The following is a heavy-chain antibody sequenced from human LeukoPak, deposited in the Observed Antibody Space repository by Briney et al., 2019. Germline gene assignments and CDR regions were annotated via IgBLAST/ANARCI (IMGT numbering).Heavy chain of an antibody. V-gene: IGHV3-33*01. J-gene: IGHJ4*02. D-gene: IGHD5-12*01. CDR1: GFTFSSYG. Sequence: PGGSLRLSCAPSGFTFSSYGMHEVRQAPGKGLEWVAVIWYDGSNKYYADSVKGRFTISRDNSKNTLYLQMNSLRAEDTAVYYWARDVDSGGRYYDCGGQGTLVTVSS. CDR3: ARDVDSGGRYYDC. CDR2: IWYDGSNK.